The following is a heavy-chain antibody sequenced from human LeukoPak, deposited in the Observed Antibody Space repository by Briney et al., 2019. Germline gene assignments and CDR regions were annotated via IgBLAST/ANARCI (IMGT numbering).Heavy chain of an antibody. CDR2: IYYGGST. V-gene: IGHV4-31*03. CDR3: ARLWGGYTVTTYIDD. CDR1: GGSISSGGYY. J-gene: IGHJ4*02. Sequence: PSQTLSLTCTVSGGSISSGGYYWSWIRQHPGKGLVWIGYIYYGGSTYYNPSLKSRVTISVDTSKNQFSLKLSSVTAADTAVYYCARLWGGYTVTTYIDDWGQGTLVTVHS. D-gene: IGHD4-17*01.